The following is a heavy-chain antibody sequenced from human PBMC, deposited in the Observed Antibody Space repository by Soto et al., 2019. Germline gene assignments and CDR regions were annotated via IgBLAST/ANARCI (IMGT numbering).Heavy chain of an antibody. CDR1: GYTFTSYH. CDR3: ARGLLTNTATIGY. D-gene: IGHD1-26*01. V-gene: IGHV1-8*01. CDR2: MNPNSGNT. Sequence: ASVKVSCKASGYTFTSYHINWVRQATGQGLEWMGWMNPNSGNTGYAQKFQGRVTMTRNTSISTAYMELSSLRSEDTAVYYCARGLLTNTATIGYWGQGTLVTVS. J-gene: IGHJ4*02.